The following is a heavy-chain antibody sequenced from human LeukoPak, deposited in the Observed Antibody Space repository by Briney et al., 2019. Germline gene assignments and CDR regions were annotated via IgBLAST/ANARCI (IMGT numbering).Heavy chain of an antibody. CDR3: ARVEFNGGYSHVY. V-gene: IGHV1-8*01. J-gene: IGHJ4*02. Sequence: GASVTVSFTASGYTFNVYDLNWVRQATGQGLEWMGWMNPNSGNTGYAQKFQGRVTMTRDTSISTAYMELSSLTSEDTAVYYCARVEFNGGYSHVYWGQGTLVTVSS. CDR1: GYTFNVYD. CDR2: MNPNSGNT. D-gene: IGHD5-12*01.